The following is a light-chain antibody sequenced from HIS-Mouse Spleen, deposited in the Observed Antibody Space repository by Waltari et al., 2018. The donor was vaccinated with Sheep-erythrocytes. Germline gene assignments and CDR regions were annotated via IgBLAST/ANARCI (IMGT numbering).Light chain of an antibody. Sequence: QSALTQPPPAAGSPVQSLTIPCTGTRSDVGGYNYCPWYQKHPGKAPKLMIYEVSKRPSGVPDRFSGSKSGNTASLTVSGLQAEDEADYYCSSYAGSNNWVFGGGTKLTVL. J-gene: IGLJ3*02. CDR2: EVS. CDR3: SSYAGSNNWV. V-gene: IGLV2-8*01. CDR1: RSDVGGYNY.